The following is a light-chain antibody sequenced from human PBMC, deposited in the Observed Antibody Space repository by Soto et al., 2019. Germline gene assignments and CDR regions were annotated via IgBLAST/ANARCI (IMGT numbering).Light chain of an antibody. Sequence: QSALTQPASVSGSPGQSITISCTGTSSDVGGYNYVSWYQQHPGKAPKLMIYDVSNRPSGVSNRFSGSKSGNTASLTISGLQAEDEADYYCSSYTSSSNYFFGTGTKVTV. CDR3: SSYTSSSNYF. CDR2: DVS. CDR1: SSDVGGYNY. J-gene: IGLJ1*01. V-gene: IGLV2-14*01.